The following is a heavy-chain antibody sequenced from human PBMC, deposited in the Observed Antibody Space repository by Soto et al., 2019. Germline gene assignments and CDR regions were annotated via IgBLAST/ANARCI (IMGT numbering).Heavy chain of an antibody. CDR1: GFTFTSYG. V-gene: IGHV3-21*04. CDR2: ISSSSSYI. CDR3: ARDVDADFRTDFDY. Sequence: GGPLRLSCAAYGFTFTSYGMNWVRQAPVKGLEWVSSISSSSSYIYYADSVKGRFTISRDNAENSVYLEMDSLRAEDTALYYCARDVDADFRTDFDYWGRGTLVTVSS. J-gene: IGHJ4*02. D-gene: IGHD4-17*01.